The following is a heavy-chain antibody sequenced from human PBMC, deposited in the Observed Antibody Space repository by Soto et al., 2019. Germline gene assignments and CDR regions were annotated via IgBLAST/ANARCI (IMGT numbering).Heavy chain of an antibody. D-gene: IGHD6-6*01. CDR1: SGSISSSNW. CDR3: ARSYSSSPNPNNWFDP. V-gene: IGHV4-4*02. Sequence: PSETLSLTCAVSSGSISSSNWWSWVRQPPGKGLEWIGEIYHSGSTNYNPSLKSRVTISVDTSKNQFSLKLSSVTAADTAVYYCARSYSSSPNPNNWFDPWGQGTLVTVSS. J-gene: IGHJ5*02. CDR2: IYHSGST.